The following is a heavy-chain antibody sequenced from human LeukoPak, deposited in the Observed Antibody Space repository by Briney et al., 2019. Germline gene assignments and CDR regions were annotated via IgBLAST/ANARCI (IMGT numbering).Heavy chain of an antibody. V-gene: IGHV3-7*05. Sequence: GGSLRLSCAASGVTFSSCAMTWVRQAPGKGLEWVANIKHDGSEKYYLASVKGRSTISRDNAMNSLYLQMNSLRAEDTAVYYCAKDQRQWLVLDCWGQGTLVTVSS. J-gene: IGHJ4*02. CDR1: GVTFSSCA. CDR3: AKDQRQWLVLDC. D-gene: IGHD6-19*01. CDR2: IKHDGSEK.